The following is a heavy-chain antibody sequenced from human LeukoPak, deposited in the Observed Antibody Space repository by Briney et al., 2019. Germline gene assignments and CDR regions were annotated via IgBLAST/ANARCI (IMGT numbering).Heavy chain of an antibody. CDR1: GYSFTSYW. CDR2: IYPGDSDT. CDR3: ARGVYDSSGYYLDSYFDY. D-gene: IGHD3-22*01. V-gene: IGHV5-51*01. Sequence: GESLKISCEGSGYSFTSYWIGWVRQMPGKGLEWMGIIYPGDSDTRYSPSFQGQVTISADKSISTAYLQWSSLKASDTAMYYCARGVYDSSGYYLDSYFDYWGQGTLVTVSS. J-gene: IGHJ4*02.